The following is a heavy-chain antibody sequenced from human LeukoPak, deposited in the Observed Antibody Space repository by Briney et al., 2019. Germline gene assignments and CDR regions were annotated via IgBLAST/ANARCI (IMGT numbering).Heavy chain of an antibody. CDR3: ARGPTMSGMQILDD. V-gene: IGHV4-61*02. CDR1: GGSITNAFYY. CDR2: INTYGTT. J-gene: IGHJ4*02. D-gene: IGHD5-24*01. Sequence: SQTLSLTCSVSGGSITNAFYYWNWIRQPAGKGLEWIGRINTYGTTTYNPSFKSRVTILMETSKNQFSLNLTSVTATDTAVYYCARGPTMSGMQILDDWGQGTLVSVSS.